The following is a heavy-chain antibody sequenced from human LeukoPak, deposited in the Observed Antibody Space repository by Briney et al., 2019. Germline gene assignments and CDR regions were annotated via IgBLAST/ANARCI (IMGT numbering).Heavy chain of an antibody. CDR2: IKQDGSEK. Sequence: GGSLRLSCAASGFTFSSYWMSWVRQAPGKGLEWVANIKQDGSEKYYVDSVKGRFTISRDNAKNSLYLQMNSLRAEDTAVYYCTREGMVGDYYYYYGMDVWGQGTTVTVSS. D-gene: IGHD3-10*01. CDR1: GFTFSSYW. CDR3: TREGMVGDYYYYYGMDV. J-gene: IGHJ6*02. V-gene: IGHV3-7*01.